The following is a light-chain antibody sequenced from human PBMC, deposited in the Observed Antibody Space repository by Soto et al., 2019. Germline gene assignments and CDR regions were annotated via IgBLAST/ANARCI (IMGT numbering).Light chain of an antibody. CDR1: QSVSSY. J-gene: IGKJ1*01. V-gene: IGKV3D-20*01. Sequence: EIVLTQSPATLSLSPGERATVYCGASQSVSSYLAWYQQKPGQAPRLLIYDISIRATGVPARFSGAGSGTEFTLTISGLQSEDFALYYCQQYGSSAPTFGQGTKVDIK. CDR3: QQYGSSAPT. CDR2: DIS.